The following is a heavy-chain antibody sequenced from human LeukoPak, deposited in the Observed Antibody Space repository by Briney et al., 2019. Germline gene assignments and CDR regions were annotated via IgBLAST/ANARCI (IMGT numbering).Heavy chain of an antibody. J-gene: IGHJ4*01. D-gene: IGHD1-1*01. V-gene: IGHV1-2*02. CDR3: VRDPREPANDLDY. CDR2: IDCGAGDT. CDR1: GYSFTAHY. Sequence: ASVKVSCTTSGYSFTAHYIHWVRQAPGQALQWLAYIDCGAGDTNYARPFQGRVTVARDKSINTAYLELSSLTFDDTAIYYCVRDPREPANDLDYWGRGTLVTVSS.